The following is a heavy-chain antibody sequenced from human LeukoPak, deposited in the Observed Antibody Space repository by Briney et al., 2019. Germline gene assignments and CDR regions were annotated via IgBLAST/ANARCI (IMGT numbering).Heavy chain of an antibody. CDR3: SRGSGISFGGIDY. D-gene: IGHD3-16*01. Sequence: ASVKVSCKASGYTFTGYYLHWVRQAPGQGLEWMGWIHPKSGDTHYAQKFLGRVTLTRDTSTTIVYMELRWLTSDDTAVHYCSRGSGISFGGIDYWGQGTLVTVSS. CDR2: IHPKSGDT. V-gene: IGHV1-2*02. CDR1: GYTFTGYY. J-gene: IGHJ4*02.